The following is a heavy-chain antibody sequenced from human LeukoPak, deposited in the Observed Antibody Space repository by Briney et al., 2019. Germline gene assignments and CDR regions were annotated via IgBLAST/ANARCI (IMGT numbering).Heavy chain of an antibody. CDR2: IYYSGST. CDR1: GGSIRGNY. J-gene: IGHJ4*02. Sequence: KPSETLSLTCTVSGGSIRGNYCSWSRLPPPKGLEWIGYIYYSGSTNYNPSLKSRVTMSVDTSKNQFSLKLSAVTAADTAVYYCARHEFDSGSRPYFDYWGQGILVTVSS. CDR3: ARHEFDSGSRPYFDY. D-gene: IGHD3-10*01. V-gene: IGHV4-59*08.